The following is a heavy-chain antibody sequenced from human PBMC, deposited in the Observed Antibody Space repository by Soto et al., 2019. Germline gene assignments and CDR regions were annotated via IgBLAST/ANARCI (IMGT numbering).Heavy chain of an antibody. J-gene: IGHJ6*02. D-gene: IGHD4-17*01. CDR3: ARRSYGDYDYYYGMDV. CDR2: IYPGDSDT. Sequence: GESLKISCNGSGYSFTSYWIGWVRQMPGKGLEWMGIIYPGDSDTRYSPSFQGQVTISADKSISTAYLQWSSLKASDTAMYYCARRSYGDYDYYYGMDVWGQGTTVTVSS. CDR1: GYSFTSYW. V-gene: IGHV5-51*01.